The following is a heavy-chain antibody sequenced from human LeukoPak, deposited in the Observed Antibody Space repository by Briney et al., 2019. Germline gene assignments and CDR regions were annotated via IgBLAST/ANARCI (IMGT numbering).Heavy chain of an antibody. Sequence: SETLSLTCSVSGDSLSSYYWNWIRQSPVKGLEWIGYISTNGNTKYNPSLKSRVTISVDTSKNQFSLKLASVTAADTAIYYCAKGAGGFSYYNWFDPWGQGTLVTVSS. CDR3: AKGAGGFSYYNWFDP. J-gene: IGHJ5*02. V-gene: IGHV4-4*08. CDR2: ISTNGNT. D-gene: IGHD5-18*01. CDR1: GDSLSSYY.